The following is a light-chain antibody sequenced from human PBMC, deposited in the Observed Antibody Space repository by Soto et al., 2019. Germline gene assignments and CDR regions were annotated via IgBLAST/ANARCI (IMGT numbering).Light chain of an antibody. V-gene: IGKV3-11*01. CDR3: QQRGNSPQT. CDR1: QSVSSF. J-gene: IGKJ1*01. CDR2: DAS. Sequence: EIVLTQSPATLSLSPGGRATLSCRASQSVSSFLAWYQQKPGQAPRLLISDASNRATGIPARFSGSGSGTDLTLTISSLKPEDFAPYYRQQRGNSPQTLGQGTKVDIK.